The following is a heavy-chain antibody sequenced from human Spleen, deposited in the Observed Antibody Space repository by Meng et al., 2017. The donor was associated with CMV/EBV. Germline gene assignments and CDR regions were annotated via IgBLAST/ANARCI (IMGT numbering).Heavy chain of an antibody. CDR1: GFYFSNYW. CDR2: INGDGSSS. CDR3: ARADFWSGYYIEY. J-gene: IGHJ4*02. V-gene: IGHV3-74*01. Sequence: ETLSLTCAASGFYFSNYWMHWVRQVPGKGLVWVSRINGDGSSSSYADSVKGRFTISRDNAKNTLYLQMNSLRAEDTAVYYCARADFWSGYYIEYWGQGTLVTVSS. D-gene: IGHD3-3*01.